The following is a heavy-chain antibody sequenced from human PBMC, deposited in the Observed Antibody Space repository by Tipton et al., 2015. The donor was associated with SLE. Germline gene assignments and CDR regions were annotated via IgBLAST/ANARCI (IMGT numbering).Heavy chain of an antibody. D-gene: IGHD1-26*01. V-gene: IGHV1-69*01. Sequence: QVQLVQSGPEVKKPGSSVKVSCKASGGTFSSYAISWVRQAPGQGLEWMGGIIPIFGTANHAQKFQGRVTITTDESTSTAYMELSSLISEDAAVYYCARGWSEVGAAPSPYGYWGQGTLVTVSS. CDR3: ARGWSEVGAAPSPYGY. J-gene: IGHJ4*02. CDR2: IIPIFGTA. CDR1: GGTFSSYA.